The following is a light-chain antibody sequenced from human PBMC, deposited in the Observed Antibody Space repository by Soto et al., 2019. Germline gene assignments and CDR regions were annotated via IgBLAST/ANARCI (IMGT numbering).Light chain of an antibody. V-gene: IGKV1-5*03. CDR2: KAS. J-gene: IGKJ2*01. Sequence: DIQMTQSPSTLSASVGDRVTITCRASQSFNNWLAWYQQKPGKAPNLLIYKASTLESGVPSRFSGSGSGTEFTLTISSLQPDDFATYYCQQYNRYPYTFGQGTKLEIK. CDR3: QQYNRYPYT. CDR1: QSFNNW.